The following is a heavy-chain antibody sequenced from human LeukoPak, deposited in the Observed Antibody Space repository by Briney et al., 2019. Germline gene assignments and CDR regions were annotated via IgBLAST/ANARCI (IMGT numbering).Heavy chain of an antibody. CDR1: GYTFTSYY. Sequence: ASVKVSCKASGYTFTSYYMHWVRQAPGQGLEWMGIINPSGGSTSYAQKFQGRVTMTRDTSTSTVYMELSSLRSEDTAVYYCARAKGPYYGSGSLGDWGQGTLVTVCS. CDR3: ARAKGPYYGSGSLGD. J-gene: IGHJ4*02. V-gene: IGHV1-46*01. CDR2: INPSGGST. D-gene: IGHD3-10*01.